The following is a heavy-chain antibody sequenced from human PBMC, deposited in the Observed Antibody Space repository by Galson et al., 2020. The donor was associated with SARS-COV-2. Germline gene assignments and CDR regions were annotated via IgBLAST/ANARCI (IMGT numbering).Heavy chain of an antibody. D-gene: IGHD1-1*01. J-gene: IGHJ6*03. CDR3: ARGGWNNAHCYSYMDV. CDR1: GGTFSSYA. Sequence: SVKVSCKASGGTFSSYALSWVRQAPGQGLEWMGGIIPIFGTEKYAQKFQGRVTITADELTNTAYMEMSSLRSEDTAVYYCARGGWNNAHCYSYMDVWGKGTTVTVSS. CDR2: IIPIFGTE. V-gene: IGHV1-69*13.